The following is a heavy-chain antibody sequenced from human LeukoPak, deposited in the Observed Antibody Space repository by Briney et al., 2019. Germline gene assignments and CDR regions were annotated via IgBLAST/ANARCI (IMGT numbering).Heavy chain of an antibody. V-gene: IGHV4-34*01. J-gene: IGHJ1*01. D-gene: IGHD2-2*02. CDR1: GGSFSGYY. CDR3: ARGPIVVVPAAIRRYFQH. Sequence: SETLSLTCAVYGGSFSGYYWSWIRQPPGKGLEWIGEINHSGSTNYNPSLKSRVTISVDTSKNQFSLKLSFVTAADTAVYYCARGPIVVVPAAIRRYFQHWGQGTLVTVSS. CDR2: INHSGST.